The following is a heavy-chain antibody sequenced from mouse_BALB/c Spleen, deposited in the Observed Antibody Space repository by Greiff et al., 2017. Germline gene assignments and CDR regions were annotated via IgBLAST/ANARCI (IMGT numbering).Heavy chain of an antibody. D-gene: IGHD2-1*01. J-gene: IGHJ3*01. V-gene: IGHV2-9*02. CDR1: GFSLTTYG. CDR3: ARVGGNYFAWFAY. CDR2: IWAGGST. Sequence: QVQLQQSGPGLVAPSQSLSITCTVSGFSLTTYGVHWVRQPPRKGLEWLGVIWAGGSTNYNSALMSRLSISKDNSKSQVFLKMNSLQTDDTAMYYCARVGGNYFAWFAYWGQGTLVTVSA.